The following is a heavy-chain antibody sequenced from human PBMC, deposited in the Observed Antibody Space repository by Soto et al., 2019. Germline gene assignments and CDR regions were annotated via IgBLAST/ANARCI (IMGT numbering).Heavy chain of an antibody. J-gene: IGHJ4*02. CDR1: GFPFSTYW. CDR3: AGGYPE. CDR2: INGDGSST. D-gene: IGHD5-12*01. Sequence: EEHLVQSGGGLVQPGGSLRLSCAASGFPFSTYWMHWVRQVPGQGLVWVSRINGDGSSTVYADFVKGRFAISRDNAKNPVYLHMHRLRVYDAAIYYCAGGYPEWGQGALVTVSS. V-gene: IGHV3-74*01.